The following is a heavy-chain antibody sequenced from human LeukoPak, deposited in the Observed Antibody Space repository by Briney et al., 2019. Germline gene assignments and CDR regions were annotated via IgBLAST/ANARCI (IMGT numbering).Heavy chain of an antibody. CDR1: GYTFTSYA. V-gene: IGHV1-2*02. D-gene: IGHD1-26*01. CDR2: INPNSGGT. J-gene: IGHJ3*02. CDR3: ARGWELQDAFDI. Sequence: ASVKVSCKASGYTFTSYAMNWVRQAPGQGLEWMGWINPNSGGTNYAQKFQGRVTMTRDTSISTAYMELSRLRSDDTAVYYCARGWELQDAFDIWGQGTMVTVSS.